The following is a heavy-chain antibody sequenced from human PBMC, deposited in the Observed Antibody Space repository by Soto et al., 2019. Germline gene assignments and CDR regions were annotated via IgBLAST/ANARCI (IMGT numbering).Heavy chain of an antibody. J-gene: IGHJ5*02. CDR3: ARDQGVAAAGITWFDP. CDR1: GASMNSYH. V-gene: IGHV4-4*07. Sequence: PSETLSLTCTVSGASMNSYHWSWIRQPAGKGLEWIGHIHSSGSTNYNPSLKSRVTMSVETSKNQFSLRLMSLTAADTAVYYCARDQGVAAAGITWFDPWGQGSLVTGSS. CDR2: IHSSGST. D-gene: IGHD6-13*01.